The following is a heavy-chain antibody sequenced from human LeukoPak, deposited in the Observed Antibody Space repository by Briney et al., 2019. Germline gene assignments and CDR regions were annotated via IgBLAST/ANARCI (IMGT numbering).Heavy chain of an antibody. Sequence: GGSLRLSCAASGFTFSSYAMHWVRQAPGKGLERVAVISYDGSNKYYADSVKGRFTISRDNSKNTLYLQMNSLRAEDTAVYYCAKDIPRWLQLQSFEVDYWGQGTLVTVSS. CDR1: GFTFSSYA. J-gene: IGHJ4*02. CDR2: ISYDGSNK. V-gene: IGHV3-30*04. CDR3: AKDIPRWLQLQSFEVDY. D-gene: IGHD5-24*01.